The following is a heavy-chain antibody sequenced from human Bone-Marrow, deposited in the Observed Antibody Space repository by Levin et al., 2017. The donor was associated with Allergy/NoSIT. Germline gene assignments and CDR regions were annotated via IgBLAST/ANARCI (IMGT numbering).Heavy chain of an antibody. Sequence: SLKISCEASGFSFENYAMHWVRQAPGKGLEWVSGIKWNGLDLGYVDFARGRFTISRDIARKSLYLQMDSLRPDDTAFYFCAKDSIAVAAMPGAFDVWGQGAMVTVSS. D-gene: IGHD6-19*01. CDR3: AKDSIAVAAMPGAFDV. V-gene: IGHV3-9*01. J-gene: IGHJ3*01. CDR1: GFSFENYA. CDR2: IKWNGLDL.